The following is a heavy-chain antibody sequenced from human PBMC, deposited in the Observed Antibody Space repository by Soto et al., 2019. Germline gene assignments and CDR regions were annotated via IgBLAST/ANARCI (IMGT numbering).Heavy chain of an antibody. CDR2: IIPIFGTA. V-gene: IGHV1-69*01. Sequence: VQLVQSGAEVKKPGSSVKVSCKASGGTFSSYAISWVRQAPGQGLEWMGGIIPIFGTANYAQKFQGRVTITADESTSTAYMELSSLRSEDTAVYYCARDASTTRRLYSSSWYESRAFDIWGQGTMVTVSS. CDR3: ARDASTTRRLYSSSWYESRAFDI. D-gene: IGHD6-13*01. CDR1: GGTFSSYA. J-gene: IGHJ3*02.